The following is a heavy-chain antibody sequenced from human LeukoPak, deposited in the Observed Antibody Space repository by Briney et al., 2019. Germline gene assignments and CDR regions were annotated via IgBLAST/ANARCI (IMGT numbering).Heavy chain of an antibody. CDR1: GGSFSAYY. CDR3: ASGVTYYYDNSGYVPYYFAH. J-gene: IGHJ4*02. D-gene: IGHD3-22*01. V-gene: IGHV4-34*01. Sequence: SETLSLTCAVYGGSFSAYYWSWIRQSPGKGLEWIGEINHSGSTNYNPSLKSRVTISEDTSKNQFSLKLSSVTAADTAVYYCASGVTYYYDNSGYVPYYFAHWGQGTLVIVSS. CDR2: INHSGST.